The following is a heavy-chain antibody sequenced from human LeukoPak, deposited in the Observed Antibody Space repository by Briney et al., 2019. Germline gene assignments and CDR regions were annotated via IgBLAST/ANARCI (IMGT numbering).Heavy chain of an antibody. J-gene: IGHJ4*02. Sequence: TLXXTXXVYGGSFSGYYWSWIRQPPGKGLEWIGEINHSGSTNYNPSLKSRVTISVDTSKNQLSLKLSSVTAADTAVYYCAXLSRVVAGTGDYWGQGTLVTVSS. D-gene: IGHD6-19*01. CDR1: GGSFSGYY. CDR3: AXLSRVVAGTGDY. CDR2: INHSGST. V-gene: IGHV4-34*01.